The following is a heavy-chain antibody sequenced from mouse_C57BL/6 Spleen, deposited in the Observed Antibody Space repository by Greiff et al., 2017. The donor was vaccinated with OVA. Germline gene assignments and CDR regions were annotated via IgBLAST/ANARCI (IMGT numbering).Heavy chain of an antibody. Sequence: QVQLQQSGAELVRPGASVKLSCKASGYTFTDYYINWVKQRPGQGLEWIARIYPGSGNTYYNEKFKGKATLTAEKSSSTAYMQLSSLTSEDSAVYFCAREGVITTVVATNYYAMDYWGQGTSVTVSS. CDR2: IYPGSGNT. V-gene: IGHV1-76*01. CDR1: GYTFTDYY. D-gene: IGHD1-1*01. CDR3: AREGVITTVVATNYYAMDY. J-gene: IGHJ4*01.